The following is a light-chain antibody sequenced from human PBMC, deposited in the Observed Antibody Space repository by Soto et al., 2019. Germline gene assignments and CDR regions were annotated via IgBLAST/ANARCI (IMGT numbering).Light chain of an antibody. V-gene: IGKV3-11*01. Sequence: EIVLTQSPATLSLSPGERATLSCRASQSVSSYLAWYQQKPGQAPRLLISGASSRAADIPDRFSGSGSGTDFTLTISSLEPEDFAVYYCQQYDIWPPYTFGQGTKVDIK. J-gene: IGKJ2*01. CDR1: QSVSSY. CDR3: QQYDIWPPYT. CDR2: GAS.